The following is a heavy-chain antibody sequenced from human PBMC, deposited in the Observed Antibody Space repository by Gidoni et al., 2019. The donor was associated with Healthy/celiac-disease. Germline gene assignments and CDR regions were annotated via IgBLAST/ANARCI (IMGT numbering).Heavy chain of an antibody. V-gene: IGHV3-53*01. CDR2: IYSGGST. CDR3: AREALLWFGELLVTGMDV. J-gene: IGHJ6*02. CDR1: GFTVSSNY. Sequence: EVQLVESGGGLIQPGGSLRLSCAASGFTVSSNYMSWVRQAPGKGLEWVSVIYSGGSTYYADSVKGRFTISRDNSKNTLYLQMNSLRAEDTAVYYCAREALLWFGELLVTGMDVWGQGTTVTVSS. D-gene: IGHD3-10*01.